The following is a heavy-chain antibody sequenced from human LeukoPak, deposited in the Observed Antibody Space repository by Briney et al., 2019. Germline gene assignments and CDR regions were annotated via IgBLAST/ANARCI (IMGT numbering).Heavy chain of an antibody. J-gene: IGHJ4*02. CDR1: GGSISSSNW. CDR3: ARAVDSSSWYYFDY. CDR2: IYHSGST. V-gene: IGHV4-4*02. Sequence: SGTLSLTCAVSGGSISSSNWWNWVRQPPGKGLEWIGEIYHSGSTYYNPSLKSRVTISVDKSKNQFSLKLSSVTAADTAVYYCARAVDSSSWYYFDYWGQGTLVTVSS. D-gene: IGHD6-13*01.